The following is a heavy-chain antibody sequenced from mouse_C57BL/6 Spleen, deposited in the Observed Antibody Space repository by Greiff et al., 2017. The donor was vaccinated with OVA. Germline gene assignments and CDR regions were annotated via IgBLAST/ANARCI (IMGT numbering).Heavy chain of an antibody. D-gene: IGHD1-1*01. CDR3: TRYYYGSSPVDY. CDR1: GYTFTDYE. Sequence: QVQLKQSGAELVRPGASVTLSCKASGYTFTDYEMHWVKQTPVHGLEWIGAIDPETGGTAYNQKFKGKAILTADKSSSTAYMELRSLTSEDSAVYYCTRYYYGSSPVDYWGQGTSVTVSS. V-gene: IGHV1-15*01. J-gene: IGHJ4*01. CDR2: IDPETGGT.